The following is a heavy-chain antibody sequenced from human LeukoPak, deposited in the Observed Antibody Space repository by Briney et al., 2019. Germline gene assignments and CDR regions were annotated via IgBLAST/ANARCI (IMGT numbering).Heavy chain of an antibody. D-gene: IGHD6-13*01. CDR1: GGSISSYY. J-gene: IGHJ4*02. Sequence: ESSETLSLTCSVSGGSISSYYWSWIRQPPGKGLEWIGSIYHSGSTYYNPSLKSRVTISLDTSKNQFSLKLSSVTAADTAVYYCATGAYSSSSYTFHFWGQGTLVTVSS. CDR2: IYHSGST. CDR3: ATGAYSSSSYTFHF. V-gene: IGHV4-59*08.